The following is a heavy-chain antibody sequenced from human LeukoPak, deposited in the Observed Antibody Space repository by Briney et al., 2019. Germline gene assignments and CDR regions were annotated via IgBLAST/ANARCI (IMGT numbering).Heavy chain of an antibody. CDR1: GGSISSYY. V-gene: IGHV4-39*01. J-gene: IGHJ4*02. CDR3: ARVFQYPTTYYYDSSGYYSLFDY. D-gene: IGHD3-22*01. Sequence: SETLSLTCTVSGGSISSYYWGWIRQPPGKGLEWIGSIYYSGSTYYNPSLKSRVTISVDTSKNQFSLKLSSVTAADTAVYYCARVFQYPTTYYYDSSGYYSLFDYWGQGTLVTVSS. CDR2: IYYSGST.